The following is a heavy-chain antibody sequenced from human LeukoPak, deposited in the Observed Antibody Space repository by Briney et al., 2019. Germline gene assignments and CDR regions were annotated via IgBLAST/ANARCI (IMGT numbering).Heavy chain of an antibody. CDR3: ARGVDSSGYSL. V-gene: IGHV3-21*01. J-gene: IGHJ4*02. D-gene: IGHD3-22*01. CDR2: ISSSSSYI. CDR1: GFTFSSYS. Sequence: GGSLRLSCAASGFTFSSYSMNWVRQAPGKGLEWVSSISSSSSYIYYADSVKGRFTISRDNAKNSLCLQMNSLRAEDTAVYYCARGVDSSGYSLWGQGTLVTVSS.